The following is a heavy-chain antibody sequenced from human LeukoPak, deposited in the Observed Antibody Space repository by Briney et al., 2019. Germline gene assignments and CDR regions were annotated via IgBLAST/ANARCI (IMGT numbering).Heavy chain of an antibody. CDR3: ARGSGRDGYRGAFDY. CDR2: ISGSGGAT. D-gene: IGHD5-24*01. V-gene: IGHV3-11*01. J-gene: IGHJ4*02. Sequence: GGSLRLSCAASGFTFSDSYMTWIRQAPGKGLEWVSGISGSGGATYYADSLKGRFTISRDASKNTLYLQMHSLRAEDTAVYYCARGSGRDGYRGAFDYWGQGTLVTVSS. CDR1: GFTFSDSY.